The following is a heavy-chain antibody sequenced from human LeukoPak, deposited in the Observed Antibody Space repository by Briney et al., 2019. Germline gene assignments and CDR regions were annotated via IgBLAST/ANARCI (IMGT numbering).Heavy chain of an antibody. V-gene: IGHV4-34*01. J-gene: IGHJ5*02. D-gene: IGHD1-1*01. CDR1: GGSFSGYY. Sequence: SETLSLTCAVYGGSFSGYYWSWIRQPPGKGLEWIGEINHSGSTSYNPSLKSRVTISVDTSKNQFSLKLSSVTAADTAVYYCARSPGYRTPSGWFDPWGQGTLVTVSS. CDR3: ARSPGYRTPSGWFDP. CDR2: INHSGST.